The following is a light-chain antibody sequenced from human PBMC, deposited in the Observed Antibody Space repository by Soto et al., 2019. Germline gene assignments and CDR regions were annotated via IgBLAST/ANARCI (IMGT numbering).Light chain of an antibody. CDR1: QSFGRW. V-gene: IGKV1-5*03. CDR2: KAS. J-gene: IGKJ1*01. Sequence: DIRMTQSPSTLSASVGDRVTITCRASQSFGRWLAWYQQKPGKAPKLLIYKASILQSGVPSRLRGSGYGTELTITISSMQSDDFETYYCQQYNSYPRTFGQGTKVDI. CDR3: QQYNSYPRT.